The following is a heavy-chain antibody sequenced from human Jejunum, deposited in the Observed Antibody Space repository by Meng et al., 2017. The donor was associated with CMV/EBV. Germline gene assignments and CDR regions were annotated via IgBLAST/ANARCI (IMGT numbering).Heavy chain of an antibody. CDR1: GASISRSPTF. D-gene: IGHD4-17*01. V-gene: IGHV4-39*07. J-gene: IGHJ4*02. CDR2: IDFSGQT. CDR3: ARDRDVNYGLFDY. Sequence: GASISRSPTFWGWIRQSPGQLPEWIGSIDFSGQTYYNLSLKSRVTISLDTSQNQFSLRLNSVTAADTAVYYCARDRDVNYGLFDYWSQGTLVTVSS.